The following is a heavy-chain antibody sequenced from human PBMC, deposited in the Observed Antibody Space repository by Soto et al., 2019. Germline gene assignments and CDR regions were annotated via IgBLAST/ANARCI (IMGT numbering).Heavy chain of an antibody. Sequence: GGSLRLSCIASGFSFGSDWMGWVRQAPGKGLEWVANIKEDGSEKFSVDSVGGRFTISRDNAKNSLYLQMNSLRADDTAVYYCARPERNSKYHPLLSWGQGTLVTVSS. D-gene: IGHD1-1*01. J-gene: IGHJ4*02. CDR1: GFSFGSDW. CDR2: IKEDGSEK. CDR3: ARPERNSKYHPLLS. V-gene: IGHV3-7*01.